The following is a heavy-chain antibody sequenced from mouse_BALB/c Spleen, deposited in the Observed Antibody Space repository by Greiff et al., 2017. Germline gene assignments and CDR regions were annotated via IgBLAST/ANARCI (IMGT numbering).Heavy chain of an antibody. Sequence: DVKLVESGGGLVQPGGSRKLSCAASGFTFSSFGMHWVRQAPEKGLEWVAYISSGSSTIYYADTVKGRFTISRDNPKNTLFLQMTGIRSEDTAMYDCARIDSSGYAWFAYWGQGTLVTVSA. V-gene: IGHV5-17*02. D-gene: IGHD3-2*01. CDR3: ARIDSSGYAWFAY. CDR2: ISSGSSTI. J-gene: IGHJ3*01. CDR1: GFTFSSFG.